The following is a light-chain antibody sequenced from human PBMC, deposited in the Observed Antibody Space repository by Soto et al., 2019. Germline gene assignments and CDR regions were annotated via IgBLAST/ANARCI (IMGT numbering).Light chain of an antibody. V-gene: IGKV3-11*01. CDR1: QSVISY. CDR3: XXXXXXXXIX. J-gene: IGKJ5*01. Sequence: EIVLTQSPATLSLSPGERATLSCRASQSVISYLAWYQQKPGQAPRLLIYDASNRATGIPARFSGSGSGTDFTLTISXXEPXXXXXXXXXXXXXXXXIXXGQGTRLEIK. CDR2: DAS.